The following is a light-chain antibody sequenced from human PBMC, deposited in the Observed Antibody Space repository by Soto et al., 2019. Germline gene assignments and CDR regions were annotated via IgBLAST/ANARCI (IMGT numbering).Light chain of an antibody. Sequence: QSALTQPASVSGSPGQSITISCPGTSSDVGAYNYVSWYQQHPGKAPKLMIYDVTNRPSGVSSRFSGSKSGNTASLTISGLQAEDEADYYCSSYTRSTTLVVFGGGTKVTVL. V-gene: IGLV2-14*01. CDR1: SSDVGAYNY. CDR2: DVT. J-gene: IGLJ2*01. CDR3: SSYTRSTTLVV.